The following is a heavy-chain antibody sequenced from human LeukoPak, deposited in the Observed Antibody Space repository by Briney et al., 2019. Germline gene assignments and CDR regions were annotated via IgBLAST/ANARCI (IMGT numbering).Heavy chain of an antibody. V-gene: IGHV3-23*01. CDR1: GFTFSSYA. CDR3: AKSKVVVAATSDAFDI. Sequence: GGSLRLSCAASGFTFSSYAMSWVRQAPGKGLEWVSAISGSGGSTYYADSVKGRFTISRDNSKNTLYLQMNSLRAEDTAVYYCAKSKVVVAATSDAFDIWGQGTMVPVSS. CDR2: ISGSGGST. D-gene: IGHD2-15*01. J-gene: IGHJ3*02.